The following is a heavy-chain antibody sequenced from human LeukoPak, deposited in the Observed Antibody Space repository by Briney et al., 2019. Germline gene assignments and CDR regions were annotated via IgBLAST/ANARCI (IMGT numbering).Heavy chain of an antibody. J-gene: IGHJ4*02. D-gene: IGHD3-3*01. Sequence: GGSLRLSCVASGFIFDNHGMSWVRQTPGKGLEWVSAINWNGVSTAYEDSVKGRFTISRDNAKNSLCLQMNSLRAEDTALYYCARHYMTSYYEWFDFWGQGTLVTVSS. CDR3: ARHYMTSYYEWFDF. CDR1: GFIFDNHG. CDR2: INWNGVST. V-gene: IGHV3-20*04.